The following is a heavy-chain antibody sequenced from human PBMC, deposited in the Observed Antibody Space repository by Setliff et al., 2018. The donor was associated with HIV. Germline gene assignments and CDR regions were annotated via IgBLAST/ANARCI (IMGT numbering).Heavy chain of an antibody. J-gene: IGHJ4*02. CDR3: ASLYGDYVDGRDRDY. V-gene: IGHV1-46*01. Sequence: ASVKVSCKASGDSLSSQYFHWVRQAPGQGPEWMGIIDPSGESINYTQRFQGRVTMTTDTSTSTAYMELSSLRSEDTAVYYCASLYGDYVDGRDRDYWGQGTLVTVSS. CDR1: GDSLSSQY. CDR2: IDPSGESI. D-gene: IGHD4-17*01.